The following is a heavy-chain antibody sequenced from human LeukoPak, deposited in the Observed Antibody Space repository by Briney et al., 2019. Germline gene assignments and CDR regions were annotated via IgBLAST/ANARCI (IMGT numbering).Heavy chain of an antibody. CDR3: AKGALGACSGARCYPFDY. J-gene: IGHJ4*02. D-gene: IGHD2-15*01. V-gene: IGHV4-4*07. CDR2: IYTSGST. Sequence: PSETLSLTCTVSGGSISSYYWSWIRQPAGKGLEWIGRIYTSGSTNYNPSLKSRVTMSVDTSKNQFSLKLSSVTAADTAVYYCAKGALGACSGARCYPFDYWGQGILVTVSS. CDR1: GGSISSYY.